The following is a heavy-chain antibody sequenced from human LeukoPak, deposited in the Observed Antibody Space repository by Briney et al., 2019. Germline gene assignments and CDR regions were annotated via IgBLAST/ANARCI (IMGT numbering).Heavy chain of an antibody. CDR3: SRAPAETGAATGTFGY. J-gene: IGHJ4*02. D-gene: IGHD1-1*01. V-gene: IGHV3-21*06. Sequence: GGSLRLSCAASGFTFSSYTMNWVRQAPGKGLEWVSSISSSSSYIHYADSVKGRFTISRDNAKNSLFLRMNSLRDEDTAMYFCSRAPAETGAATGTFGYWGQGTLVTVSS. CDR2: ISSSSSYI. CDR1: GFTFSSYT.